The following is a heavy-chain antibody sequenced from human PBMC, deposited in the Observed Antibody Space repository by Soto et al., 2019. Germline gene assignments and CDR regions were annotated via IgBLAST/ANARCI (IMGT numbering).Heavy chain of an antibody. D-gene: IGHD1-20*01. CDR3: AGDNWNDVHFDY. Sequence: PSETLSLTCTVSGGSIRSSSYYWVWIRQPPGKGLEWIGYIFYSGSTNYNPSLKSRVTISVDTSKNQFSLKLSSVTAADTAVYYCAGDNWNDVHFDYWGQGTLVTVSS. V-gene: IGHV4-61*05. CDR2: IFYSGST. J-gene: IGHJ4*02. CDR1: GGSIRSSSYY.